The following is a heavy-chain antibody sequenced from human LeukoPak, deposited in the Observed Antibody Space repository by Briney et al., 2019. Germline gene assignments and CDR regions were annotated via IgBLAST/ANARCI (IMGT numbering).Heavy chain of an antibody. CDR3: ARDQAGYDFWSGYLAGAFDI. V-gene: IGHV3-48*04. CDR2: ISSSSSTI. J-gene: IGHJ3*02. CDR1: GFTFSSYS. Sequence: GGSLRLSCAASGFTFSSYSMNWVRQAPGKGLEWVSYISSSSSTIYYADSVKGRFTISRDNAKNSLYLQMNSLRAEDTAVYYCARDQAGYDFWSGYLAGAFDIWGQGTMVTVSS. D-gene: IGHD3-3*01.